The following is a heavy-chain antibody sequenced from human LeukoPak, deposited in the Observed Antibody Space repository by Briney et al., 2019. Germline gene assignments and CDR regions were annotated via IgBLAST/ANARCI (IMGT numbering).Heavy chain of an antibody. CDR2: ISNDGSNK. V-gene: IGHV3-30*18. J-gene: IGHJ4*02. CDR3: AKGFKVITFGGVIVKGDY. CDR1: GFTFSSYG. D-gene: IGHD3-16*02. Sequence: PGRSLRLSCAASGFTFSSYGIHWVRQAPGKGLEWVAVISNDGSNKFCADSVKGRFTISRDNSKNTLYLQMNSLRAEDTAVYYCAKGFKVITFGGVIVKGDYWGQGTLVTVSS.